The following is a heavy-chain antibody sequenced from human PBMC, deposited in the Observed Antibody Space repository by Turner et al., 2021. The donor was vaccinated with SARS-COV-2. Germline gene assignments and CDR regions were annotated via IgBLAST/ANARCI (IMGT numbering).Heavy chain of an antibody. Sequence: QVQLQESGPGLVKPSETLSLTCTVSGDSISSYYWSWIRQPQGKGLEWIGYIYSSGSTNYNPSLKSRVTISVDTSKNHFSLKLSSVTAADTAVYYCARGFDYWGQGTLVTVSS. CDR3: ARGFDY. CDR2: IYSSGST. J-gene: IGHJ4*02. CDR1: GDSISSYY. V-gene: IGHV4-59*01.